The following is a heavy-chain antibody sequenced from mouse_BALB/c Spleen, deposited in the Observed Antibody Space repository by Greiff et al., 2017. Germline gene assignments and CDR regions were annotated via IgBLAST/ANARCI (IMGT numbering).Heavy chain of an antibody. Sequence: QVQLQQPGAELVRPGASVKLSCKASGYTFTSYWINWVKQRPGQGLEWIGNIYPSDSYTNYNQKFKDKATLTVDKSSSTAYMQLSSPTSEDSAVYYCTRGGAIYYYGSSPAWFAYWGQGTLVTVSA. D-gene: IGHD1-1*01. CDR1: GYTFTSYW. J-gene: IGHJ3*01. V-gene: IGHV1-69*02. CDR3: TRGGAIYYYGSSPAWFAY. CDR2: IYPSDSYT.